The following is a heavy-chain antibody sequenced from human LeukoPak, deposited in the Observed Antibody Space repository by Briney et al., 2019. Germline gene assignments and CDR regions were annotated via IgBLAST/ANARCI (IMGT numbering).Heavy chain of an antibody. J-gene: IGHJ5*02. Sequence: ASVKVSCKASGYTFTSYTIHWVRQAPGQRLEWMGWINAGNGNTKYSQEFQDRVTITRDTSASTAYMELSSLRSEDMAVYYCARVSGSYLYWFDPWGQGTLVTVSS. CDR2: INAGNGNT. CDR1: GYTFTSYT. D-gene: IGHD1-26*01. CDR3: ARVSGSYLYWFDP. V-gene: IGHV1-3*03.